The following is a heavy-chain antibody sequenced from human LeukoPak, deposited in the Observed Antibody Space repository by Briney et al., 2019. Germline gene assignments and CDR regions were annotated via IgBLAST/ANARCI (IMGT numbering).Heavy chain of an antibody. CDR3: ARAKAPSITIIKGLWFDP. J-gene: IGHJ5*02. Sequence: PGGSLRLSCAASGFTFSSYSMNWVRQAPGKGLEWVSSISSSSSYIYYADSVKRRFTISRDNAKNSLYLQMNSLRAEDTAVYYCARAKAPSITIIKGLWFDPWGQGTLVTVSS. D-gene: IGHD3-3*01. CDR2: ISSSSSYI. V-gene: IGHV3-21*01. CDR1: GFTFSSYS.